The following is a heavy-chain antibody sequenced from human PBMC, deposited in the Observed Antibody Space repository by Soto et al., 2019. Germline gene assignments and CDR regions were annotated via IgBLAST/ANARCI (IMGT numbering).Heavy chain of an antibody. CDR3: AKAFAAGERSRSSGYRVFDY. Sequence: GGSLRLSCAASGFTFSSYAMSWVRQAPGKGLEWVSAISGSGGSTYYADSVKGRFTISRDNSKNTLYLQMNSLRAEDTAVYYCAKAFAAGERSRSSGYRVFDYWGQGTLVTVSS. V-gene: IGHV3-23*01. D-gene: IGHD3-22*01. CDR2: ISGSGGST. CDR1: GFTFSSYA. J-gene: IGHJ4*02.